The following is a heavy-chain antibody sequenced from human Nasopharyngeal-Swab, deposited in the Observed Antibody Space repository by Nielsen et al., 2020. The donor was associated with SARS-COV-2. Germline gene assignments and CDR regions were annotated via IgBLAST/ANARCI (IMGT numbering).Heavy chain of an antibody. V-gene: IGHV1-24*01. CDR2: FDPEDGET. D-gene: IGHD4-23*01. Sequence: ASVKVSCKVSGYTLTELSMYWVRQAPGKGLEWMGGFDPEDGETIYAQKFQGRVTMTEDTSTDTAYMELSSLRSEDTAVYYCATAPPMVVTPPWWFDPWGQGTLVTVSS. J-gene: IGHJ5*02. CDR3: ATAPPMVVTPPWWFDP. CDR1: GYTLTELS.